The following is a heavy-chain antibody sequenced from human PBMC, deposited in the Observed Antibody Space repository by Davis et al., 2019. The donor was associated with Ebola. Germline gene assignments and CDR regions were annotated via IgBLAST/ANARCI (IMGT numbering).Heavy chain of an antibody. Sequence: MPGGSLRLSCTVSGGSISSHNWWRWVRQSPGKGLEWIGEIYDSGSTNYNPSLKTRVTISVDTSKNQFSLNLTSVTAADTAVYFCARLRSPRDDAFDIWGQGTLVTVSS. CDR1: GGSISSHNW. CDR3: ARLRSPRDDAFDI. D-gene: IGHD1-14*01. J-gene: IGHJ3*02. V-gene: IGHV4-4*01. CDR2: IYDSGST.